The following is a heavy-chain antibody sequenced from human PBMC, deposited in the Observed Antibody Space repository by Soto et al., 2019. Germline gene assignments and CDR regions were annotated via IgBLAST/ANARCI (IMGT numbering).Heavy chain of an antibody. CDR2: INHSGST. V-gene: IGHV4-34*01. Sequence: PSETLSLTCAVYGGSFSGYYWSWIRQPPGKGLEWIGEINHSGSTNYNPSLKSRVTISVDTSKNQFSLKLSSVTAADTAVYYCARGYCSGGSCYSVDPHRDYWGQGTLVTVSS. J-gene: IGHJ4*02. CDR3: ARGYCSGGSCYSVDPHRDY. CDR1: GGSFSGYY. D-gene: IGHD2-15*01.